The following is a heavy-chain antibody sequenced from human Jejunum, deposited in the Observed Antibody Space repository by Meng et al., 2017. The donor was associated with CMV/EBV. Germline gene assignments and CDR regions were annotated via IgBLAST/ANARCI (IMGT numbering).Heavy chain of an antibody. D-gene: IGHD2-2*02. Sequence: GSHWWSWVLQSPGKGLEWIGDVSPTQSIHYNPSLASRVTMSGDRSKNQFSLRLTSVTAADTAVYYCARGRCARTTCYTGTFDSWGQGTLVTVSS. J-gene: IGHJ4*02. CDR1: GSHW. V-gene: IGHV4-4*02. CDR2: VSPTQSI. CDR3: ARGRCARTTCYTGTFDS.